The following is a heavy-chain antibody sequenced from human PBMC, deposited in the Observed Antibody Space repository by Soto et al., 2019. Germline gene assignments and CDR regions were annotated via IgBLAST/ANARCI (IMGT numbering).Heavy chain of an antibody. Sequence: EVQLLESGGGLVQPGGSLRLSCAASGFTFSSYAMSWVRQAPGKGLEWVSAISGSGGSAYYADSVKGRFTISRDNSKNTLYLQMNSLRVEDTAVYYCAKMTSDLYNWASPTDYCGQGTLVTVSS. CDR3: AKMTSDLYNWASPTDY. CDR1: GFTFSSYA. V-gene: IGHV3-23*01. D-gene: IGHD1-20*01. J-gene: IGHJ4*02. CDR2: ISGSGGSA.